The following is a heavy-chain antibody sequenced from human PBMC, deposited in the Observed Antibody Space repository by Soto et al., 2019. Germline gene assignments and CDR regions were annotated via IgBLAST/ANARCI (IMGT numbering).Heavy chain of an antibody. J-gene: IGHJ5*02. CDR1: GGTLSSYA. D-gene: IGHD4-17*01. CDR2: IIPFSGAA. CDR3: ARVWVTTVTAWFDL. Sequence: SVKVSCKASGGTLSSYAITWMRQAPGQGLEWMGGIIPFSGAANYAQKFQGRVTITADESTNTAYMDLSSLRSEDTAVYFCARVWVTTVTAWFDLWGQGTLVTVSS. V-gene: IGHV1-69*13.